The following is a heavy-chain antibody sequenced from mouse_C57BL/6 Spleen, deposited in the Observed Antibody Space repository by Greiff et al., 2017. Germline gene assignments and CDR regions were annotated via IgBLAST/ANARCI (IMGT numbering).Heavy chain of an antibody. CDR3: ARVTHYYFGY. D-gene: IGHD2-1*01. J-gene: IGHJ2*01. V-gene: IGHV1-69*01. CDR1: GYTFTSYW. Sequence: QVQLQQPGAELVMPGASVKLSCKASGYTFTSYWMHWVKQRPGQGLEWIGEIDPSDSYTNYNQKFKGKSTLTVDKSSSTAYMQLSSLTSEDSALYYCARVTHYYFGYWGHGTTLTVSS. CDR2: IDPSDSYT.